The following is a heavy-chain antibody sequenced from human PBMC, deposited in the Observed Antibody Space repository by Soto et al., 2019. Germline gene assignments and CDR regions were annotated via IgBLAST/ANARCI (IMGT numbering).Heavy chain of an antibody. CDR1: GFPFSSYC. CDR3: AKDSAHGGTYFPLWL. J-gene: IGHJ1*01. V-gene: IGHV3-23*01. D-gene: IGHD1-26*01. CDR2: ISGSGGST. Sequence: PXGSLRLSCAASGFPFSSYCMSWVRHAPGKGLEWVSSISGSGGSTYYADSVKGRFTISRDNSKNTLYLQMNSLRAEDTAVYYCAKDSAHGGTYFPLWLWAQGTLVTVSS.